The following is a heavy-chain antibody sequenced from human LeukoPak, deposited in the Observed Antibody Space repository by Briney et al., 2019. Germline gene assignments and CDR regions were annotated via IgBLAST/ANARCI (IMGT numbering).Heavy chain of an antibody. CDR3: KVEWELLTTYDAFDI. D-gene: IGHD1-26*01. CDR2: IRREVYGGTT. V-gene: IGHV3-49*03. Sequence: PGGSLRLSCTASGFTFGDYAMGWFRQAPGKGLEWVGFIRREVYGGTTEYAASVKGRFTISRDDSKSIAYLHMNSLKTEDTAVYYCKVEWELLTTYDAFDIWGQGTMVTVSS. J-gene: IGHJ3*02. CDR1: GFTFGDYA.